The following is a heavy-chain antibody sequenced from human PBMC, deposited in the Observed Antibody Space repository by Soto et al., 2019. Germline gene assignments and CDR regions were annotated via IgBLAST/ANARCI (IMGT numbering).Heavy chain of an antibody. CDR1: GFTVSSNY. D-gene: IGHD3-3*01. Sequence: GGSLRLSCAASGFTVSSNYMSWVRQAPGKGLEWVSVIYSGGSTYYADSVKGRFTISRDNSKNTLYLQMNSLRAEDTAVYYCAWAPRRITHHYYYYGMDVWRKGTTVTVSS. V-gene: IGHV3-53*01. CDR3: AWAPRRITHHYYYYGMDV. CDR2: IYSGGST. J-gene: IGHJ6*04.